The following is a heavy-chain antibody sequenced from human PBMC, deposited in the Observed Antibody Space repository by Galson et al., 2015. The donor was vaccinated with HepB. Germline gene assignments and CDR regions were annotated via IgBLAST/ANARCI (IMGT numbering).Heavy chain of an antibody. V-gene: IGHV3-30*04. CDR2: ISYDGSNK. J-gene: IGHJ4*02. D-gene: IGHD5-18*01. CDR3: ARSKGAMVTLKHPFYFDY. Sequence: SLRLSCAASGFTFSSYAMHWVRQAPGKGLEWVPVISYDGSNKYYADSVKGRFTISRDNSKNTLYLQMNSLRAEDTAVYYCARSKGAMVTLKHPFYFDYWGQGTLVTVSS. CDR1: GFTFSSYA.